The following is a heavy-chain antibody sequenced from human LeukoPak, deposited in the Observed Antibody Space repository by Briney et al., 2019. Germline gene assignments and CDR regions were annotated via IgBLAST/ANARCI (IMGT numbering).Heavy chain of an antibody. CDR1: GFTFSSYW. Sequence: PGGSLRLSCAASGFTFSSYWMSWVRQAPGKGLEWVANIKEDGSEKYYVDSVKGRFTISRDNAENSLYLQMNSLRAEDTAVYYCAKNWGYFDYWGQGILVTVSS. J-gene: IGHJ4*02. CDR3: AKNWGYFDY. V-gene: IGHV3-7*05. CDR2: IKEDGSEK. D-gene: IGHD7-27*01.